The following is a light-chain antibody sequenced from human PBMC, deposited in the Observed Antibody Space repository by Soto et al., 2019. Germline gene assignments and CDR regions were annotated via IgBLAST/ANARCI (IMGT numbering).Light chain of an antibody. Sequence: QSALTQPPSASGSPGQSVTISCTGTSSDVGGHNYVSWYQQHPGKAPKLMIYEVTKRPSGVHDRFSGSKSGNTASLTVSGLQAEDEADYYCSSYAGRVVFGGGTKLTVL. CDR3: SSYAGRVV. V-gene: IGLV2-8*01. CDR2: EVT. J-gene: IGLJ2*01. CDR1: SSDVGGHNY.